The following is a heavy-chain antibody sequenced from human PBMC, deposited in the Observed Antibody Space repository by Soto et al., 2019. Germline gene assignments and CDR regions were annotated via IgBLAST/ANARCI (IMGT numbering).Heavy chain of an antibody. CDR3: ARAWGVRGKTVDY. V-gene: IGHV4-31*03. D-gene: IGHD3-10*01. CDR1: GGSISSGGYY. J-gene: IGHJ4*02. Sequence: QVQLQESGPGLVKPSQTLSLTCTVSGGSISSGGYYWSWIRQHPGQGLEWIGYIYYSGSTYYNPSSKSRVTISVDTSKNQFSLKLRSVTAADTAVYYCARAWGVRGKTVDYWGQGTLVTVSS. CDR2: IYYSGST.